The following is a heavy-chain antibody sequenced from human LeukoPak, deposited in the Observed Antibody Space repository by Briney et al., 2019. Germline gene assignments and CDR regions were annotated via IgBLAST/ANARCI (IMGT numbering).Heavy chain of an antibody. D-gene: IGHD2-15*01. V-gene: IGHV1-69*13. CDR3: ARGGSYCSGGSGYSLAFDI. Sequence: GASVKVFCKASGGTFSSYAINWVRQAPGQGLEWMGWINPNFGTANYAQKFQGRVTITGNESISTAYMELSSLRSEDTAVYYCARGGSYCSGGSGYSLAFDIWGQGTMVTVSS. CDR1: GGTFSSYA. CDR2: INPNFGTA. J-gene: IGHJ3*02.